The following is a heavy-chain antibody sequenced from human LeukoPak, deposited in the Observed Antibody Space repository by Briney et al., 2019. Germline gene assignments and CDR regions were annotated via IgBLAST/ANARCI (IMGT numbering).Heavy chain of an antibody. CDR3: AKDYGGNPFDY. CDR1: GFTFSSYG. CDR2: ISGSGGST. J-gene: IGHJ4*02. Sequence: GGSLRLSCAASGFTFSSYGMSWVRQAPGKGLEWVSAISGSGGSTYYADSVKGRFTISRDNSKNTLHLQMNSLRAEDTAVYYCAKDYGGNPFDYWGQGTLVTVSS. D-gene: IGHD4-23*01. V-gene: IGHV3-23*01.